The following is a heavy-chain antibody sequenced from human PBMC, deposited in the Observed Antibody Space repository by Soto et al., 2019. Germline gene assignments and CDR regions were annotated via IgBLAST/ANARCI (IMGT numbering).Heavy chain of an antibody. D-gene: IGHD3-9*01. Sequence: QVQLQESGPGLVKPSQTLSLTCTVSGGSISSGGYYWSWIRQHPGKGLEWIGYIHESGSMYYKASLKSRATISIDTAKNQFSLKLTSVTAAVTAVYYCARGTDTWFFDLWGRGTLVTVSS. CDR3: ARGTDTWFFDL. J-gene: IGHJ2*01. V-gene: IGHV4-31*03. CDR1: GGSISSGGYY. CDR2: IHESGSM.